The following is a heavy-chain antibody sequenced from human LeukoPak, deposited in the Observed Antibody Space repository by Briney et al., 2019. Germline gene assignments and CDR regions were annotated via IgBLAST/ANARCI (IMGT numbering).Heavy chain of an antibody. CDR3: AADRKIVGTTSAYIY. D-gene: IGHD1-26*01. J-gene: IGHJ4*02. Sequence: GASVKVSCRVPEYTLTELHMYWARQAPGKGLEWMGGFGPDHTESIYAQKFQGRVTMTEDATTDTAYMELRNLKSDDTAVYFCAADRKIVGTTSAYIYWGQGTLVTVSS. CDR2: FGPDHTES. V-gene: IGHV1-24*01. CDR1: EYTLTELH.